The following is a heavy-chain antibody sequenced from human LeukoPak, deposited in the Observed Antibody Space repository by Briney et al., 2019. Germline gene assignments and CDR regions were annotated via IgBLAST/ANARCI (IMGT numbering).Heavy chain of an antibody. CDR2: ISASGTST. CDR1: GFTFSDHA. Sequence: GRSLRLSCAASGFTFSDHAMTWVRQAPGKGLEWVSVISASGTSTYFADSVRGRFTISRVDSKNTVYLQMNRLRVDDTGTYYCARSSGTYFHWYFDLWGRGSQAIVSS. V-gene: IGHV3-23*01. D-gene: IGHD2/OR15-2a*01. J-gene: IGHJ2*01. CDR3: ARSSGTYFHWYFDL.